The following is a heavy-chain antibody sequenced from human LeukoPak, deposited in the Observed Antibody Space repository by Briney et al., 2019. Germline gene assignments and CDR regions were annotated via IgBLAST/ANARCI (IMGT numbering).Heavy chain of an antibody. V-gene: IGHV1-18*01. J-gene: IGHJ5*02. CDR2: ISAYNGNT. CDR3: ARDPLRVVVPAATMEGWFDP. D-gene: IGHD2-2*01. CDR1: GYTFTSYG. Sequence: ASVKVSCKASGYTFTSYGISWVRQAPGQGLEWMGWISAYNGNTNYAQKLQGRVTMTTDTSTSTAYMELRSLRSDDTAVYYCARDPLRVVVPAATMEGWFDPWGQGTLVTVSS.